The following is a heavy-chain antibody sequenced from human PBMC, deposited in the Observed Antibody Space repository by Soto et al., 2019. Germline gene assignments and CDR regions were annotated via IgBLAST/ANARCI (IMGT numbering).Heavy chain of an antibody. J-gene: IGHJ3*02. Sequence: PGESLKISCQGFGYSFSSYWIGWVRQMPGKGLEWMGIIYPGDSDTRYSPSFQGQVTISADKSISTAYLQWSSLKASDTAMYYCATRDLIRRNDAFDIWGQGTMVTVSS. V-gene: IGHV5-51*01. CDR3: ATRDLIRRNDAFDI. CDR2: IYPGDSDT. CDR1: GYSFSSYW.